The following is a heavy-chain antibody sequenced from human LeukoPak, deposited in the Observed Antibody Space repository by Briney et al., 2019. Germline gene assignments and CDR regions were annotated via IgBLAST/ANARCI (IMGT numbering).Heavy chain of an antibody. CDR3: ARVQRWLQPHDAFDI. J-gene: IGHJ3*02. CDR2: IIPIFGTA. Sequence: SVKVSCMASGGTFSSYAISGVRQAPGQGLEWMGGIIPIFGTANYAQKFQGRVTITADESTSTAYMELSSLRSEDTAVYYCARVQRWLQPHDAFDIWGQGTMVTVSS. CDR1: GGTFSSYA. V-gene: IGHV1-69*13. D-gene: IGHD5-24*01.